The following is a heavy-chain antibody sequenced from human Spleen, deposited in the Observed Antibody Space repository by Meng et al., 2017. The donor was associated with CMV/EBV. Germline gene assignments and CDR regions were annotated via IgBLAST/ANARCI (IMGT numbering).Heavy chain of an antibody. J-gene: IGHJ5*01. CDR3: AHTTGVEDRSLRWFDF. CDR2: MYWNDDP. D-gene: IGHD3-10*01. CDR1: GFSLSTADVG. V-gene: IGHV2-5*01. Sequence: SGPTLVKPTQTLTLTCTFSGFSLSTADVGVVWIRQPPGKALEWLALMYWNDDPRYSQSLKNRLTIIKDTSKNQVVLTLTDMDLVDTGTYYFAHTTGVEDRSLRWFDFWGQGTLVTVSS.